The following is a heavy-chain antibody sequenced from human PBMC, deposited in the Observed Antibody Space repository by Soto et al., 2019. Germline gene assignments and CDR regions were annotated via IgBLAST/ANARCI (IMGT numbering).Heavy chain of an antibody. J-gene: IGHJ4*02. D-gene: IGHD2-2*01. CDR1: GFTFSNYA. Sequence: QVQLVESGGSVVQPGRSLRLSCEASGFTFSNYAMNWVRQAPGKGLEWVALISYDGSNKYYADSVKGRFTISRDSSKNTLYLQMNSLRAADTAVYYCGRCTSTSCHLGSDYWGQGTLVTVSS. CDR3: GRCTSTSCHLGSDY. V-gene: IGHV3-30-3*01. CDR2: ISYDGSNK.